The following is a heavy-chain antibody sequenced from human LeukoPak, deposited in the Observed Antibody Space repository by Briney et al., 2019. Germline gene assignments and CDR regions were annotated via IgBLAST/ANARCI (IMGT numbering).Heavy chain of an antibody. D-gene: IGHD3-22*01. CDR3: ARRYDSSGFSHFDY. CDR1: GGSFSGYY. CDR2: IYHSGGT. J-gene: IGHJ4*02. V-gene: IGHV4-34*01. Sequence: SETLSLTCAVYGGSFSGYYWSWIRQPPGKGLEWIGEIYHSGGTTYNPSLRSRVTISVDKSKNQFSLQLTSVTAADTAVYYCARRYDSSGFSHFDYWGQGTLVTVSS.